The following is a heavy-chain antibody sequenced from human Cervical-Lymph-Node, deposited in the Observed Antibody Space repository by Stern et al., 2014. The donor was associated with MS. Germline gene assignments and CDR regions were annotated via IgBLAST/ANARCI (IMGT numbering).Heavy chain of an antibody. CDR2: INTNTGKP. CDR3: ARNVGSSGWYYY. V-gene: IGHV7-4-1*02. CDR1: GYTFTSYA. D-gene: IGHD6-19*01. Sequence: QVQLVQSGSELKKPGASVKVSCKASGYTFTSYAMNWVRQAPGQGLEWMGWINTNTGKPTYDKGFKGRFVLYLGTSVSKDYLQISSLKAEDTAVYYCARNVGSSGWYYYWCQGTLVTVSS. J-gene: IGHJ4*02.